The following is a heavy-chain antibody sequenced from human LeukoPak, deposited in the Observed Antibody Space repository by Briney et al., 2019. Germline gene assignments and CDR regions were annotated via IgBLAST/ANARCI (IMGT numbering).Heavy chain of an antibody. V-gene: IGHV4-34*01. CDR1: GRSFSGYY. CDR2: INHSGST. Sequence: PSETLSLTCAVYGRSFSGYYWSWIRQPPGKGLEWIGEINHSGSTNYNPSLKSRVTISVDTSKNQFSLKLSSVTAADTAVYYCAREPVVGATSYDYWGQGTLVTVSS. J-gene: IGHJ4*02. CDR3: AREPVVGATSYDY. D-gene: IGHD1-26*01.